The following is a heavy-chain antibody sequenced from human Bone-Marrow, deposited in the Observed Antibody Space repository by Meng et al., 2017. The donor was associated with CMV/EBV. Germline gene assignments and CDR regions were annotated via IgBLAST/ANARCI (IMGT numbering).Heavy chain of an antibody. CDR3: ARAPVYGDYDSDAFDI. D-gene: IGHD4-17*01. CDR2: IYSGGTST. Sequence: GESLKISCAASGLTFSTYAMSWVRQAPGKGLEWVSVIYSGGTSTYYADSVKGRFTISRDNSKNTLYLQMNSLRAEDTAVYYCARAPVYGDYDSDAFDIWGQGTMVTVSS. V-gene: IGHV3-23*03. CDR1: GLTFSTYA. J-gene: IGHJ3*02.